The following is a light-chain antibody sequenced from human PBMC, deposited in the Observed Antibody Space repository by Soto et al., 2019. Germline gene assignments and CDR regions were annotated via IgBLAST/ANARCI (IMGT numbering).Light chain of an antibody. CDR2: GAS. CDR3: QQYGSSIT. J-gene: IGKJ5*01. Sequence: EIVMTQSPATLSVSPGERVTLSCRASQSVSSNLAWYQQKPGQAPRLLMYGASTRATGIPARFSGSGSGTDFTLTISRLEPEDFAVFYCQQYGSSITFGQGTRLEIK. CDR1: QSVSSN. V-gene: IGKV3-15*01.